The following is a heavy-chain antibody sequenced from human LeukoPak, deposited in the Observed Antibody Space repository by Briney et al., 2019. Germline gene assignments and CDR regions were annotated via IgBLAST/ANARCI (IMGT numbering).Heavy chain of an antibody. CDR3: TTFYTRLTDY. Sequence: GGDPRLLCCTFWINFNNYWYWWGRPAPGEGVEWLATINQDGGEKYYVNSVKGRFTISRDNPKNSLFLQMNSLRAEDTAVYYCTTFYTRLTDYWGQGTLVSVSS. V-gene: IGHV3-7*05. D-gene: IGHD2/OR15-2a*01. J-gene: IGHJ4*02. CDR2: INQDGGEK. CDR1: INFNNYW.